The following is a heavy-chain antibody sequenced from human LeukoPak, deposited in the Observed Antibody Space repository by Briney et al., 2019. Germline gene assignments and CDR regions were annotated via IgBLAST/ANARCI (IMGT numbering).Heavy chain of an antibody. V-gene: IGHV3-48*04. J-gene: IGHJ6*04. CDR3: AELGITMIGGV. CDR2: ITYSSSII. Sequence: PGGSLRLSFAASGFTFSSYSMNWARQAPGKGLEWVSYITYSSSIIYYADSVKGRFTISRDNAKNSLYLQMDSLRAEDTAVYYCAELGITMIGGVWGKGTTVTISS. CDR1: GFTFSSYS. D-gene: IGHD3-10*02.